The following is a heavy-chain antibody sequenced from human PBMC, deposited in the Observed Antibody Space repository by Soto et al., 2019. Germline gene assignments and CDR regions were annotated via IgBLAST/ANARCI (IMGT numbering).Heavy chain of an antibody. V-gene: IGHV3-23*01. D-gene: IGHD1-26*01. Sequence: PGGSLRLSCAASGFTFSNYAMSWVRQAPGKGLEWVSAISASGVSTYYADSVKGRFTISRDNSKNTLFLQMNSLRVEDTAVYYCAKDLGQMPRRNAFDIWGQGTMVTVSS. CDR3: AKDLGQMPRRNAFDI. CDR2: ISASGVST. J-gene: IGHJ3*02. CDR1: GFTFSNYA.